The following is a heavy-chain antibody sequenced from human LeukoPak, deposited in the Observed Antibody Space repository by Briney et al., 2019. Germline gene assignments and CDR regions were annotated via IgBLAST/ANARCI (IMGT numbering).Heavy chain of an antibody. CDR2: ISAYNGNT. CDR1: GYTFTSFG. V-gene: IGHV1-18*01. CDR3: ARSIAAAVPFVY. Sequence: ASVKVSCKASGYTFTSFGISWVRQAPGQGLAWMGWISAYNGNTNYAQKLQGRVTMTTDTSTSTAYMELRSLRSDDTAVYYCARSIAAAVPFVYWGQGTLVTVSS. D-gene: IGHD6-13*01. J-gene: IGHJ4*02.